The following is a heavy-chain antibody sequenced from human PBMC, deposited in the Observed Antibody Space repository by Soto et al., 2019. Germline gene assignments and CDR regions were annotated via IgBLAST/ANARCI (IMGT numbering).Heavy chain of an antibody. J-gene: IGHJ6*02. CDR3: ARDHWDCSGGGCDPQQKYFFAMDA. CDR1: GFTFNKFG. V-gene: IGHV3-33*01. Sequence: GGSLRLSCAASGFTFNKFGMHWVRQAPGKGLEWVAIIWYDGSNKYYADSVKGRFTISRDNSKNTVYLHMDSLGAEDTAMYYCARDHWDCSGGGCDPQQKYFFAMDAWGQGTTVTVSS. CDR2: IWYDGSNK. D-gene: IGHD2-15*01.